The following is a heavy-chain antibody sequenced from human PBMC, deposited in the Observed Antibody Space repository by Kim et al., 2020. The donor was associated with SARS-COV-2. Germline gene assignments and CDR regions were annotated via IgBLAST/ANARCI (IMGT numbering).Heavy chain of an antibody. CDR1: GFTFSTYW. CDR3: ARGVYGGYSHDY. CDR2: IKGDGSST. V-gene: IGHV3-74*01. D-gene: IGHD5-12*01. J-gene: IGHJ4*02. Sequence: GGSLRLSCAASGFTFSTYWIHWVRQAPGKGLVWVSRIKGDGSSTSYADSVKGRFTISRDNAKNTLYLQMNSLGAEDTAVYYCARGVYGGYSHDYWGQGTLVTLSS.